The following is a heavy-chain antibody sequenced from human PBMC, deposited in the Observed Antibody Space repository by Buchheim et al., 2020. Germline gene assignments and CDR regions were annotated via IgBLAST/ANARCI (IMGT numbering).Heavy chain of an antibody. D-gene: IGHD2-2*02. J-gene: IGHJ4*02. CDR2: IYYSGST. CDR1: GGPISSGGYY. Sequence: QVQLQESGPGLVKPSQTLSLTCTVSGGPISSGGYYWSWIRQHPGKGLEWIGYIYYSGSTHYNPSLKSRVTISVDTSKNQFSLKLSTVTAADTAVYYCARVDVVVVPAAILGYYFDYWGQGTL. CDR3: ARVDVVVVPAAILGYYFDY. V-gene: IGHV4-31*03.